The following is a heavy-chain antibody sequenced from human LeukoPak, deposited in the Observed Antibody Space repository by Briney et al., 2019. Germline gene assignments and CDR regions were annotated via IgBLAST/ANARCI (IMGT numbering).Heavy chain of an antibody. CDR1: GFTFSSYG. D-gene: IGHD4/OR15-4a*01. V-gene: IGHV3-9*01. CDR2: ISWNSGSI. CDR3: ARRAGAYSHPYDY. J-gene: IGHJ4*02. Sequence: GGSLRLSCAASGFTFSSYGMHWVRQAPGKGPEWVSGISWNSGSIGYADSVKGRFTISRDNSKNTLYLQMNSLRAEDTAVYYCARRAGAYSHPYDYWGQGTLVTVSS.